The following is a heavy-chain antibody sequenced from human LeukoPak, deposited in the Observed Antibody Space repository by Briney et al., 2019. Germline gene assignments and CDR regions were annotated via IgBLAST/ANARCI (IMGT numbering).Heavy chain of an antibody. D-gene: IGHD3-22*01. Sequence: GGSLRLSCAVSGFTLRNYAMSWVRQAPGKGLEWVSTISGSGGSHYTDSVKGRFAISRDISKNTLDMQMNSLRAEDTAVYYCARWGRSSDYLDYWGQGTLVTVSS. CDR1: GFTLRNYA. CDR2: ISGSGGS. V-gene: IGHV3-23*01. J-gene: IGHJ4*02. CDR3: ARWGRSSDYLDY.